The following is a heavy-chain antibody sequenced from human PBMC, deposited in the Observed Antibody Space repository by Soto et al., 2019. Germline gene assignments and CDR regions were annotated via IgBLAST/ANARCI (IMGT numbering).Heavy chain of an antibody. CDR3: ARMGDVPYYYYGMDG. V-gene: IGHV1-18*01. Sequence: QVQLVQSGAEVKKPGASVKVSCKASGYTFTSYGISWVRQAPGQGLEWMGWINGYNGNTNYAQKLQGRVTMTTDTSTSTADMELRSLRSDDTAVYYCARMGDVPYYYYGMDGWGQGTTVTVSS. J-gene: IGHJ6*02. CDR1: GYTFTSYG. D-gene: IGHD3-16*01. CDR2: INGYNGNT.